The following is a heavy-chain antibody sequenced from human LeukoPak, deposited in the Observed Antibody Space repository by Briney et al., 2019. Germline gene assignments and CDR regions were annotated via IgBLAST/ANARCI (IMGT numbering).Heavy chain of an antibody. CDR1: GFPFSDYG. Sequence: PGGSLRLSCAASGFPFSDYGMYWVRQAPGKGLEWLAVIPHDGNNKYYADSVKGRITISRDNSMNTLYLQMNSLRAEDTAVYYCARGDIVVGPNPLWNAFDIWGQGTMVTVSS. CDR2: IPHDGNNK. D-gene: IGHD2-2*01. V-gene: IGHV3-30*03. J-gene: IGHJ3*02. CDR3: ARGDIVVGPNPLWNAFDI.